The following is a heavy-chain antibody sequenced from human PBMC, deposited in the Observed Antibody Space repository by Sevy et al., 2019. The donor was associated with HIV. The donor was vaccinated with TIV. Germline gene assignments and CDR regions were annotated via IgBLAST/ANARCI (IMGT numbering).Heavy chain of an antibody. D-gene: IGHD2-21*01. V-gene: IGHV3-48*01. CDR2: ISSSSSTI. J-gene: IGHJ4*02. CDR1: GFTFSSYS. Sequence: GGSLRLSCAASGFTFSSYSMNWVRQAPGKGLEWVSYISSSSSTIYYADSVKGRFTISRDNAKNSLYLQMNSLRAEDTAVYYCAREPEARVVVIARAFDYWGQGTLVTVSS. CDR3: AREPEARVVVIARAFDY.